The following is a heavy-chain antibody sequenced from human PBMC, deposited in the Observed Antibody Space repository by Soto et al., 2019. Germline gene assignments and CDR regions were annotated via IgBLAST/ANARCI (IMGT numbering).Heavy chain of an antibody. Sequence: SETLSLTCTVSGGSISSGDYYWSWIRQPPGKGLEWIGYIYYSGSTYYNPSLKSRVTISVDTSKNQFSLKLRSVTAADTAVYYCARVPLLEWLWYLDYWGQGTLVTVSS. CDR2: IYYSGST. D-gene: IGHD3-3*01. V-gene: IGHV4-30-4*01. CDR3: ARVPLLEWLWYLDY. CDR1: GGSISSGDYY. J-gene: IGHJ4*02.